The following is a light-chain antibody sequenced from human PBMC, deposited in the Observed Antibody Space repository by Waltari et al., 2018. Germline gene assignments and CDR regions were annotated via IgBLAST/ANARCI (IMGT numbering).Light chain of an antibody. J-gene: IGLJ2*01. V-gene: IGLV2-14*03. CDR2: DVS. CDR3: SSYTLTNPVV. CDR1: SNDIGANDY. Sequence: QSVVTQPASVSGSPGQSISISCTGTSNDIGANDYVSWYQQHPGRAPQLVIYDVSVRPSGVSNRFSGSKSCNTASLTISGLQAEDEALYYCSSYTLTNPVVFGGGTKLTIL.